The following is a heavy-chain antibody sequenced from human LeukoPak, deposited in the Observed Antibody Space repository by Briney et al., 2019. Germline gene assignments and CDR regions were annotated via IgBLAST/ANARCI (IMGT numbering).Heavy chain of an antibody. Sequence: GGSLRLSCAASGFIFSDFDMHWVRQVTGKGLEWVSAIGTTGDTYYPGSVKGRFTISRDNSKNTLYLQMNSLRAEDTAVYYCAKLGDYYDSSGYYFSLQSYWGQGTLVTVSS. CDR3: AKLGDYYDSSGYYFSLQSY. J-gene: IGHJ4*02. CDR2: IGTTGDT. CDR1: GFIFSDFD. D-gene: IGHD3-22*01. V-gene: IGHV3-13*04.